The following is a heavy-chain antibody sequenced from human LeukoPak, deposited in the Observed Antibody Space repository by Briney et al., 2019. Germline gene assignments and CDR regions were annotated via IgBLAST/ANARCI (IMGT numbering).Heavy chain of an antibody. CDR2: IWNDGSHQ. V-gene: IGHV3-33*01. D-gene: IGHD4-17*01. J-gene: IGHJ4*02. Sequence: PGRSLRLSCSASGFSFSSYGMHWVRQAPGKGLECVAVIWNDGSHQYYADSEKGRFTISRDNSRNTVYLQMNRLRVDDTAVYYCARDATEYGDSHFDWWGQGTLVTVSS. CDR3: ARDATEYGDSHFDW. CDR1: GFSFSSYG.